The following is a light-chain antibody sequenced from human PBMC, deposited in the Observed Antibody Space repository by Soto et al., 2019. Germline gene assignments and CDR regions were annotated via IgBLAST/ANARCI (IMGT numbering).Light chain of an antibody. CDR3: SSYTISSTQVV. CDR2: EVS. Sequence: QSALTQPASVSGSPGQSITISCTGTSSDVGGYNYVSWYQKHPGKAPKVMIYEVSHRPSGVSDRFSGSKSGNPASLTISGLQAEYEADYYCSSYTISSTQVVFGGGTKQTVL. CDR1: SSDVGGYNY. V-gene: IGLV2-14*01. J-gene: IGLJ2*01.